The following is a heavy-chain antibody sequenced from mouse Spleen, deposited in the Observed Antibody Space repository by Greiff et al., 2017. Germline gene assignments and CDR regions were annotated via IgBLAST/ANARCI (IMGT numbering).Heavy chain of an antibody. Sequence: DVQLQESGPGLVKPSQSLSLTCSVTGYSITSGYYWKWIRQFPGNKLEWMGYISYDGSNNYNPSLKNRISITRDTSKNQFFLKLNSVTTEDTATYYCATKSLNWDHYFDYWGQGTTLTVSS. CDR2: ISYDGSN. CDR1: GYSITSGYY. V-gene: IGHV3-6*01. D-gene: IGHD4-1*01. J-gene: IGHJ2*01. CDR3: ATKSLNWDHYFDY.